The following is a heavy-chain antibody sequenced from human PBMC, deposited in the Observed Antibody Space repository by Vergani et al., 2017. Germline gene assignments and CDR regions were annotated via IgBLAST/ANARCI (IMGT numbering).Heavy chain of an antibody. Sequence: QVQLPESGPGLVKPSETLSLTCPVSGGSISSYYWSWIRQPPGKGLVWLGYIYYRGSTSYNPSLKSRVTISVDTSKSHFSLNLSSVTAADTAVYYCARGYGDYYYYGVDVWGQGTTVTVSS. D-gene: IGHD4-17*01. J-gene: IGHJ6*02. V-gene: IGHV4-59*01. CDR3: ARGYGDYYYYGVDV. CDR2: IYYRGST. CDR1: GGSISSYY.